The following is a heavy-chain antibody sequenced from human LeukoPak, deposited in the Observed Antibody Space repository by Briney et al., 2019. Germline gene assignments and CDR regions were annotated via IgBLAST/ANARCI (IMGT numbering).Heavy chain of an antibody. D-gene: IGHD3-22*01. CDR1: GFTFSTFA. Sequence: GGPLRLSCAASGFTFSTFAMSWVRQTPGKGLEWVSVISGGGGSTDYADSVKGRFTVSRDNSKNTLYLQMDSLTVEDTAVYYCAKSYDISRFYPYWGQGTLVTVSS. CDR2: ISGGGGST. V-gene: IGHV3-23*01. CDR3: AKSYDISRFYPY. J-gene: IGHJ4*02.